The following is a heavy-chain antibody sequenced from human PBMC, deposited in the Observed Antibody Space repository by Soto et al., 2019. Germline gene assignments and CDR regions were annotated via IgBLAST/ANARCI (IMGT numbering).Heavy chain of an antibody. J-gene: IGHJ4*02. CDR1: GFTFSGYW. Sequence: EVQLVESGGGLVQPGGSLRLSCAASGFTFSGYWMHWVRQAPGKGLVWVSRIYTDGSITTYADSVKGRFTMSRDNARNTLYLQMSTLRAEDTAVYYCVRDFGDGGATSVPHYFDYWGQGTLVTVSS. V-gene: IGHV3-74*03. CDR2: IYTDGSIT. D-gene: IGHD1-26*01. CDR3: VRDFGDGGATSVPHYFDY.